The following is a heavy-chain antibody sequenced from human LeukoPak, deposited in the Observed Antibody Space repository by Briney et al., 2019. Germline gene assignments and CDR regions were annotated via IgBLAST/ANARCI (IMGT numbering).Heavy chain of an antibody. CDR1: GYTFTSYA. CDR3: ARSIGSGGVFDY. J-gene: IGHJ4*02. V-gene: IGHV1-3*01. D-gene: IGHD3-10*01. CDR2: INAGNGNT. Sequence: ASVKVSCKASGYTFTSYAMHWVRQAPGQRLEWMGWINAGNGNTKYSQKFQGRVTITRDTSASTAYMELSSLRSEDTAVYYCARSIGSGGVFDYWGQGTLVTVSS.